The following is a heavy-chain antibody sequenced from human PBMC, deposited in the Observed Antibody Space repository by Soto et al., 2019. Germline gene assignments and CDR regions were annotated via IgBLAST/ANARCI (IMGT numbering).Heavy chain of an antibody. J-gene: IGHJ2*01. CDR2: IYYSGST. V-gene: IGHV4-61*08. CDR3: ARGYYTSWYWFDR. CDR1: GGSVSTGVHY. Sequence: QVQLQESGPGLVKPSETLSLTCTVSVSGGSVSTGVHYWSWIRQPPGKGLEWIGYIYYSGSTNYSPPLKSRGTIAVDTSKNQFSLKLTSVTAADPAVYYCARGYYTSWYWFDRWGRGTLVTVSS. D-gene: IGHD6-13*01.